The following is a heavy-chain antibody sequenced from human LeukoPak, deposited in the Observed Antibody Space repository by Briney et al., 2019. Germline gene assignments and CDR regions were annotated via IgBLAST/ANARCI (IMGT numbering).Heavy chain of an antibody. Sequence: GASVKLSCKTSGYSFSNYHVHWVRQAPGQGLEWVGIMAPRDDGATYAQKFQGRVTMTRDTSTSTLYMDLSSLRPEDTAVSYCAREVRTGIGATDYWGQGTLVTVSS. CDR2: MAPRDDGA. CDR3: AREVRTGIGATDY. CDR1: GYSFSNYH. D-gene: IGHD1-26*01. J-gene: IGHJ4*02. V-gene: IGHV1-46*01.